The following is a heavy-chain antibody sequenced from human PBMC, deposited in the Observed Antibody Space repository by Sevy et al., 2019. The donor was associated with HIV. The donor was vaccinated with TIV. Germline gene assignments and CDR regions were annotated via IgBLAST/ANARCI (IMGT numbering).Heavy chain of an antibody. D-gene: IGHD6-13*01. CDR2: ISSSGSTI. V-gene: IGHV3-11*01. CDR1: GFTFSDYY. CDR3: ARDGGGIAAAASFFDY. J-gene: IGHJ4*02. Sequence: GGSLRLSCAASGFTFSDYYMSWIRQAPGKGLEWVSYISSSGSTIYYADSVKGRFTISRDNAKNALYLQMNSLRAEDTAVYYCARDGGGIAAAASFFDYWGQGTLVTVSS.